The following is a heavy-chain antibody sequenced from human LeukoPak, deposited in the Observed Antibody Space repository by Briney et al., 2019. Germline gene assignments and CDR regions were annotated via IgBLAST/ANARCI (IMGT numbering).Heavy chain of an antibody. V-gene: IGHV4-34*01. Sequence: SETLSLTCAVYGGSFSGYYWSWLRQLPGKGLEWIGEINHSGSTNYNPSLKSRVTISVDTSKNQFSLKLSSVTAADTAVYYCARASSYGLDYWSQGTLVTVSS. CDR1: GGSFSGYY. J-gene: IGHJ4*02. CDR2: INHSGST. D-gene: IGHD5-18*01. CDR3: ARASSYGLDY.